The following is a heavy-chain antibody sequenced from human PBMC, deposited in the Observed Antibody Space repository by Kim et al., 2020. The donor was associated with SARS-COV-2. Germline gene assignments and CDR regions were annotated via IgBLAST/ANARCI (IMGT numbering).Heavy chain of an antibody. CDR3: ARANYYGSGSYYWSGNYFDY. CDR2: INPSGGST. V-gene: IGHV1-46*01. D-gene: IGHD3-10*01. CDR1: GYTFTSYY. J-gene: IGHJ4*02. Sequence: ASVKVSCKASGYTFTSYYMHWVRQAPGQGLEWMGIINPSGGSTSYAQKFQGRVTMTRDTSTSTVYMELSSLRSEDTAVYYCARANYYGSGSYYWSGNYFDYWGQGTLVTVSS.